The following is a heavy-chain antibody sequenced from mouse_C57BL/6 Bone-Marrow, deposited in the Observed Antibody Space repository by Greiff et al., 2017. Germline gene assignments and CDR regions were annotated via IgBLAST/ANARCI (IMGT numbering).Heavy chain of an antibody. V-gene: IGHV1-76*01. CDR1: GYTFTDYY. D-gene: IGHD2-3*01. J-gene: IGHJ2*01. Sequence: VKLQQSGAELVRPGASVKLSCKASGYTFTDYYINWVKQRPGQGLEWIARIYPGSGNTYYNEKFKGKATLTAEKSSSTAYMQLSSLTSEDSAVYFCARDGYFDCWGQGTTLTVSS. CDR3: ARDGYFDC. CDR2: IYPGSGNT.